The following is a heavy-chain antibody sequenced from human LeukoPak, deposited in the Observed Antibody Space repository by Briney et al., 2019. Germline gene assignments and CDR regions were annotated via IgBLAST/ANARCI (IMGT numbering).Heavy chain of an antibody. CDR1: GYSFTSYW. J-gene: IGHJ6*02. Sequence: KAGESLKISCKGSGYSFTSYWISWVRQMPGKGLEWMGIIYPGDSDTRYSPSFQGQVTISADKSISTAYLQWSSLKASDTAMYYCARLREVVAATQDYYYGMDVWGQGTTVTVSS. V-gene: IGHV5-51*01. D-gene: IGHD2-15*01. CDR2: IYPGDSDT. CDR3: ARLREVVAATQDYYYGMDV.